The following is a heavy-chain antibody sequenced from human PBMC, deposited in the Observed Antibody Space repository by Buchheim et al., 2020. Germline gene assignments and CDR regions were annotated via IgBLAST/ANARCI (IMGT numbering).Heavy chain of an antibody. Sequence: QVQLVESGGGLVKPGGSLRLSCAASGFTFSDYYMSWIRQAPGKGLEWISYIHDSNSYTKYADSVKGRFTISRDNAKNSLYLQMNSLRAEDTAVYYCARVLYQLRGHAWFDPWGQGTL. CDR2: IHDSNSYT. J-gene: IGHJ5*02. CDR1: GFTFSDYY. D-gene: IGHD6-6*01. V-gene: IGHV3-11*05. CDR3: ARVLYQLRGHAWFDP.